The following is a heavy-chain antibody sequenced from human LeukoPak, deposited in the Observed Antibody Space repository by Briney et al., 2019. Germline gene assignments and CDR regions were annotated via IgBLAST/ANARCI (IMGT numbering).Heavy chain of an antibody. D-gene: IGHD1-26*01. CDR2: IYHSGST. CDR3: AREQGYKASGLVY. V-gene: IGHV4-4*02. CDR1: GGSISSSNW. Sequence: SETLSLTCAVSGGSISSSNWWCRVRQPPGKGLAWIGEIYHSGSTNYNPSLKSRVSISVDKSNSQFSLKLSSVTAADTAVYYCAREQGYKASGLVYWGQGTLVTVSS. J-gene: IGHJ4*02.